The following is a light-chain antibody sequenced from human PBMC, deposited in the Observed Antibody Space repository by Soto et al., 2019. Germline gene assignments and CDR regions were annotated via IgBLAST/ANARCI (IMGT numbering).Light chain of an antibody. V-gene: IGKV2-28*01. CDR2: LGS. Sequence: DIVMTQSPLSLPVTPGEPASISCRSSQSLQHSNGYKYLDWYLQRPGQSPQLMIYLGSNRASGVPDRFSGSGSGTDFTLKISRVEAEDVGVYYCMQALQTPPTFGQGTKVEIK. CDR3: MQALQTPPT. J-gene: IGKJ1*01. CDR1: QSLQHSNGYKY.